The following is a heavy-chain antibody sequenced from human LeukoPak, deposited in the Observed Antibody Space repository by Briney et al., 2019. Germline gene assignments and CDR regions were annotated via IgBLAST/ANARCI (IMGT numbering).Heavy chain of an antibody. V-gene: IGHV3-20*04. CDR2: LNGNGGSRT. Sequence: PGGSLRLSCAASGFTFSSYSMSWVRQAPGKGLEWVSGLNGNGGSRTGYADSVKGRFTISRDNAKNSLYLQMNSLRAEDTAVYYCARAGYDYWGQGTLVTVSS. CDR3: ARAGYDY. D-gene: IGHD5-12*01. J-gene: IGHJ4*02. CDR1: GFTFSSYS.